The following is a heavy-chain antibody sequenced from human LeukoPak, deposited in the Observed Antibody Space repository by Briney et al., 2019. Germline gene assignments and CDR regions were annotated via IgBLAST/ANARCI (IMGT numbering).Heavy chain of an antibody. V-gene: IGHV4-61*02. Sequence: SQTLSLTCTVSGGSISSGSYYWSWIRQPAGKGLEWIGRIYTSGSTSYNPSLKSRVTISVDTSKNQFSLKLSSVTAADTAVYYCARDARGYYGMDVWGQGTTVTVSS. CDR1: GGSISSGSYY. CDR2: IYTSGST. J-gene: IGHJ6*02. CDR3: ARDARGYYGMDV.